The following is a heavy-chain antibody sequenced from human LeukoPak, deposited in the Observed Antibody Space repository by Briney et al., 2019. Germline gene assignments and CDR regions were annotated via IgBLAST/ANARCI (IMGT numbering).Heavy chain of an antibody. J-gene: IGHJ4*02. V-gene: IGHV3-30*04. CDR1: GFTFSIYS. D-gene: IGHD4-23*01. CDR3: ARARYGGNWGELAY. Sequence: GGSLRLSCAASGFTFSIYSMHWVRQPRGKGLEWVAVISFDGSNKYYADSVKGRFTISRDNSKNTLYLQMNSLRIEDTAVYYCARARYGGNWGELAYWGQGTLVTVSS. CDR2: ISFDGSNK.